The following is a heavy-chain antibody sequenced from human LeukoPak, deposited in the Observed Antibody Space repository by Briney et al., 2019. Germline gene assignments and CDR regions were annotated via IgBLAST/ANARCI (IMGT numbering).Heavy chain of an antibody. Sequence: PSETLSLTCTVSGDSMTENYWNWIRQPAGEGLEWIGRVYSTGGTNYNPSLKSRLTISVDKSKGQFSLKLSSVTAADTAVYYCARSMFGDYYFDYWGRGTLVTVSS. V-gene: IGHV4-4*07. CDR3: ARSMFGDYYFDY. J-gene: IGHJ4*02. CDR2: VYSTGGT. D-gene: IGHD2-21*02. CDR1: GDSMTENY.